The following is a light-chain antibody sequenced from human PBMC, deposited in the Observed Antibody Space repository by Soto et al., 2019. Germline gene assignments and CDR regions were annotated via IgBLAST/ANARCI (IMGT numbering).Light chain of an antibody. CDR3: QQYNNWPPWT. CDR1: QGISSY. Sequence: DIQLTQSPSFLSASVGDRVTITCRASQGISSYLAWYQKKPGTAPKLLIYNAFTLQSAVPSRFSGSGSGTEFTLTISSLRPEDFATYYCQQYNNWPPWTFGQGTKVEIK. V-gene: IGKV1-9*01. J-gene: IGKJ1*01. CDR2: NAF.